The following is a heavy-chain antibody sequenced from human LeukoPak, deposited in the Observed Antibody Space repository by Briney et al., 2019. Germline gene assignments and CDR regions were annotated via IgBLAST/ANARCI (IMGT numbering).Heavy chain of an antibody. J-gene: IGHJ4*02. CDR3: TKAPLMSCTGAFCYPFDS. D-gene: IGHD2-8*02. CDR2: TVGSRPDT. V-gene: IGHV3-23*01. Sequence: GGSLRLSCAASGFTFDIYDMNWVRQTPGKGLEWVSATVGSRPDTYHADSVKGRLTVSRDNSRNTLYLQMNNWRIEDSAVYYCTKAPLMSCTGAFCYPFDSWGQGVLVTVSS. CDR1: GFTFDIYD.